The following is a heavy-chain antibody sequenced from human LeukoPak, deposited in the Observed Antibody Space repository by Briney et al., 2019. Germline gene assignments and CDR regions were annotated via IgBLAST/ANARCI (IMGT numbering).Heavy chain of an antibody. D-gene: IGHD3-10*01. CDR2: ISGSGGST. V-gene: IGHV3-23*01. CDR1: GFTFSSYA. J-gene: IGHJ4*02. Sequence: GGSLRLSRAASGFTFSSYAMSWVRQAPGKGLEWVSAISGSGGSTYYADSVKGRFTISRDNSKNTLYLQMNSLRAEDTAVYYCVKDNSGPGGYYFDYWGQGTLVTVSS. CDR3: VKDNSGPGGYYFDY.